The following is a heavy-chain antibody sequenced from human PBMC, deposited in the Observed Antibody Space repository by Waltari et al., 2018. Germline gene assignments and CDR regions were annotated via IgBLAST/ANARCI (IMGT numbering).Heavy chain of an antibody. CDR2: MNPNRGNT. V-gene: IGHV1-8*01. D-gene: IGHD1-7*01. CDR3: ARWVNWNYVGWFDP. Sequence: QVQLVQSGAEVKKPGASVKVSCKASGYTFTSYDINWVRQATGQGLEWMGGMNPNRGNTGYAQKFQGRVTMTRNTSISTAYMELSSLRSEDTAVYYCARWVNWNYVGWFDPWGQGTLVTVSS. J-gene: IGHJ5*02. CDR1: GYTFTSYD.